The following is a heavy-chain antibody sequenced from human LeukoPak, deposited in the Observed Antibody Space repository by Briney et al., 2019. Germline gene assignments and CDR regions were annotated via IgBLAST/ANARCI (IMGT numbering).Heavy chain of an antibody. V-gene: IGHV3-21*01. Sequence: GGSLRLSCAASGFTFSTFAMIWVRQPPGKGLEWVSSIFPSGGEIHYADSVRGRFTISRDNAKNSLYLQMNSLRAEDTAVYYCARESRLRFLEWLSYYYYYYMDVWGKGTTVTVSS. CDR2: IFPSGGEI. CDR1: GFTFSTFA. CDR3: ARESRLRFLEWLSYYYYYYMDV. J-gene: IGHJ6*03. D-gene: IGHD3-3*01.